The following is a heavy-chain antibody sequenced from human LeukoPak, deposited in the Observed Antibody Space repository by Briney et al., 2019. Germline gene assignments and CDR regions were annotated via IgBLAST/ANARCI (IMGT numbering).Heavy chain of an antibody. CDR3: ATSSPRRVEMATIFY. Sequence: PSGTLSLTCAVYGGSFSGYYWSWIRQPPGKGLEWIGEINHSGSTNYNPSLKSRVTISVDTSKNQFSLKLSSVTAADTAVYYCATSSPRRVEMATIFYWGQGTLVTVSS. CDR2: INHSGST. CDR1: GGSFSGYY. J-gene: IGHJ4*02. V-gene: IGHV4-34*01. D-gene: IGHD5-12*01.